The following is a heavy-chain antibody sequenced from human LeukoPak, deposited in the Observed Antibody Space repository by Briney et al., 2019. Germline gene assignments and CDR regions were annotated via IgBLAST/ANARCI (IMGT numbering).Heavy chain of an antibody. V-gene: IGHV3-48*01. CDR3: AREVYFDY. CDR1: EFTFNNYG. J-gene: IGHJ4*02. Sequence: GGSLRLSCAASEFTFNNYGMNWVRQAPGKELEWVSYISSSSTTIYYADSVKGRFTISRDNAKNSLYLQMNSLRAEDTAVYYCAREVYFDYWGQGTLVTVSS. CDR2: ISSSSTTI.